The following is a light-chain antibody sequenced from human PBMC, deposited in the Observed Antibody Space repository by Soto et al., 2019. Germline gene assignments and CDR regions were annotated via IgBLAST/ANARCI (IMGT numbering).Light chain of an antibody. CDR3: HQYDNAPFT. CDR1: QSLSSYY. J-gene: IGKJ3*01. V-gene: IGKV3-20*01. Sequence: EIVLTQSPGTLPLSPGERATLSCRASQSLSSYYLAWYQQRPGQSPRLLVYGAFSRATRIPDRFSGSGFGTDFALSISSLEPEDSAEYYCHQYDNAPFTFGPATRVRIK. CDR2: GAF.